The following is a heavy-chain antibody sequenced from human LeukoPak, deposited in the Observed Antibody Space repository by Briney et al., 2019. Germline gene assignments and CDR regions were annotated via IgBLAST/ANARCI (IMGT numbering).Heavy chain of an antibody. J-gene: IGHJ3*02. CDR1: GGSISSSSYF. Sequence: SETLSLTCTVSGGSISSSSYFWGWIRQPPGKGLEWIGYIYYSGSTNYNPSLKNRVTISVDTSKNQFSLKLSSVTAADTAVYYCARDLATAATADRAFDIWGPGTMVTVSS. D-gene: IGHD6-13*01. V-gene: IGHV4-61*01. CDR2: IYYSGST. CDR3: ARDLATAATADRAFDI.